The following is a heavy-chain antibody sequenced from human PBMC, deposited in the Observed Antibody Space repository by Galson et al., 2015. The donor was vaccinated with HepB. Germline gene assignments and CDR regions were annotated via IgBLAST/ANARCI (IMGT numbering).Heavy chain of an antibody. CDR3: TTLYYYDSSGYYYDY. CDR2: IKSKTDGGTT. J-gene: IGHJ4*02. V-gene: IGHV3-15*01. Sequence: SLRLSCAASGFTFSNVWMSWVRQAPGKGLEWVGRIKSKTDGGTTDYVAPVKGRFIISRDDSKNTLYLQMNSLKTEDTAVYYCTTLYYYDSSGYYYDYWGQGTLVTVSS. D-gene: IGHD3-22*01. CDR1: GFTFSNVW.